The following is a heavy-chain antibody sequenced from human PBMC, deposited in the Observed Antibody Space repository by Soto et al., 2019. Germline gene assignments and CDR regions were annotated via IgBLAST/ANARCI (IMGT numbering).Heavy chain of an antibody. CDR2: MNTRTGGT. Sequence: QVQLVQSGAEVKKPGASVKVSCRASGYTFTANYIRWVRQAPGQGLAWMGWMNTRTGGTKYGERLQGRVTMTRDTSISTAYMELSTLRSDDTAMYYCTRGTSTSWFDPWGQGTLVTI. V-gene: IGHV1-2*02. D-gene: IGHD2-2*01. CDR1: GYTFTANY. CDR3: TRGTSTSWFDP. J-gene: IGHJ5*02.